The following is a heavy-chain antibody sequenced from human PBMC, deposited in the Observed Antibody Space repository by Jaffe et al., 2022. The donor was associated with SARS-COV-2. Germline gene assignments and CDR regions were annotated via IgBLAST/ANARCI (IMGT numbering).Heavy chain of an antibody. D-gene: IGHD5-12*01. CDR3: AREVNSGYETYYYGMDV. V-gene: IGHV1-46*01. J-gene: IGHJ6*02. CDR1: GYTFTSYY. CDR2: INPSGGST. Sequence: QVQLVQSGAEVKKPGASVKVSCKASGYTFTSYYMHWVRQAPGQGLEWMGIINPSGGSTSYAQKFQGRVTMTRDTSTSTVYMELSSLRSEDTAVYYCAREVNSGYETYYYGMDVWGQGTTVTVSS.